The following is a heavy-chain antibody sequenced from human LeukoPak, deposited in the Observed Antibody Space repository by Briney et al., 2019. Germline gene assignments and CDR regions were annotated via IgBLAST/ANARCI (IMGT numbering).Heavy chain of an antibody. D-gene: IGHD3-22*01. CDR1: GGTFSSYA. V-gene: IGHV1-69*06. CDR2: IIPIFGTA. Sequence: SVKVSCKASGGTFSSYAISWVRQAPGQGLEWMGGIIPIFGTANYAQKFQGRVTITADKSTSTAYMELSSLRSEDTAVYYCARDYYDSSGYYSWPDYWGQGTLVTVSS. J-gene: IGHJ4*02. CDR3: ARDYYDSSGYYSWPDY.